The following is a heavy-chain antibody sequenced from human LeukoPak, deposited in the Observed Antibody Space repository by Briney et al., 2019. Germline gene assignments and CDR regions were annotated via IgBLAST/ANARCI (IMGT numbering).Heavy chain of an antibody. CDR2: ISSSSSYT. Sequence: GSLRLSCAASGFAFSDYYMNWIRQAPGKGLEWVSYISSSSSYTNYADSVKGRFTISRDNAKNTLYLQMNSLRAEDTAVYYCASETAGGYWGQGTLVTVSS. CDR3: ASETAGGY. V-gene: IGHV3-11*06. CDR1: GFAFSDYY. D-gene: IGHD3-10*01. J-gene: IGHJ4*02.